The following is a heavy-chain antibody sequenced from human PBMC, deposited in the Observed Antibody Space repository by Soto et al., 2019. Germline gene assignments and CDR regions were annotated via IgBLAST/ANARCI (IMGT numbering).Heavy chain of an antibody. CDR2: IYYSGST. J-gene: IGHJ6*03. CDR1: GGSISSYY. CDR3: ARARVVVVPAASRYYYYYMDV. Sequence: SETLSLTCTVSGGSISSYYWSWIRQPPGKGLEWIGYIYYSGSTNYNPSLKSRVTISVDTSKNQFSLKLSSVTAADTAVYYCARARVVVVPAASRYYYYYMDVWGKGTTVTVSS. V-gene: IGHV4-59*01. D-gene: IGHD2-2*01.